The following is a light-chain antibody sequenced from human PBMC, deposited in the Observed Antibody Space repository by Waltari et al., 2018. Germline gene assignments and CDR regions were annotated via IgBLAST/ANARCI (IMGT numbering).Light chain of an antibody. V-gene: IGKV4-1*01. Sequence: DIVMTQSPDSLAVSLGERATINCKSSQSVLYSSNNKNYLAWYQQKPGQPPNLLIYWASTRESGVPDRFCGSGSGTDFTLTISSLQAEDVAVYYCQQYDSAPLTFGGGTRVEIK. J-gene: IGKJ4*01. CDR3: QQYDSAPLT. CDR2: WAS. CDR1: QSVLYSSNNKNY.